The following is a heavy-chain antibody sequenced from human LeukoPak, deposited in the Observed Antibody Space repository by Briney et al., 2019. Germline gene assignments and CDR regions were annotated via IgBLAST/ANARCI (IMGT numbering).Heavy chain of an antibody. CDR3: ASGLRYFDLYY. CDR2: IYTSGST. J-gene: IGHJ4*02. D-gene: IGHD3-9*01. CDR1: GGSINNYY. V-gene: IGHV4-4*07. Sequence: SETLSLTCTVSGGSINNYYWSWIRQPAGKGLEWIGRIYTSGSTNYNPSLKSRVTISVDTSKNQFSLKLSSVTAADTAVYYCASGLRYFDLYYWGQGTLVTVSS.